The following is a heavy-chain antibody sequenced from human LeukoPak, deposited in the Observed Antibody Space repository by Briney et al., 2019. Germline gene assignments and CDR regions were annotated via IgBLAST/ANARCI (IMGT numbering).Heavy chain of an antibody. CDR1: GFTFSSYA. V-gene: IGHV3-23*01. Sequence: GGSLRLSCAASGFTFSSYAMSWVRQAPGKGLEWVSAISGSGGSTYYADSVKGRFTISRDNSKNTLYLQMNSLRAEDTAVYYCAKALGGITMIVVVTMNFDYWGQGTLVTVSS. D-gene: IGHD3-22*01. CDR3: AKALGGITMIVVVTMNFDY. J-gene: IGHJ4*02. CDR2: ISGSGGST.